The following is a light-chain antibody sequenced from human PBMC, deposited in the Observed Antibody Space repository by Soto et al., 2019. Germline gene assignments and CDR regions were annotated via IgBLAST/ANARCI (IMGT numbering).Light chain of an antibody. CDR3: QKYNSAPWT. J-gene: IGKJ1*01. CDR2: AVS. Sequence: DIQMTQSPSSLSASVGDRDTITCRASQDISNSLAWYQQKPGKVPKVLIYAVSTLQSGVPSRFSGSGSGTDFTLTISSLQPEDVATYYCQKYNSAPWTFGQGTKVEIK. CDR1: QDISNS. V-gene: IGKV1-27*01.